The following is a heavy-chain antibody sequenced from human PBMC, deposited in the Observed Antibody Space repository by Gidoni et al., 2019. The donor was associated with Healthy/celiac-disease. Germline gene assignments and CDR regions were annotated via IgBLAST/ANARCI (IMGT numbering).Heavy chain of an antibody. CDR2: IWYDGSNK. Sequence: QGQLVESGVCVVHPGRSLGPSCAASGFTFSSYGMHWVRQAPGRGLEWVAVIWYDGSNKYYADSVKGRFTISRDNSKNTLYLQMNSLRAEDTAVYYCARSPVLLWFGELSFFDYWGQGTLVTVSS. CDR1: GFTFSSYG. V-gene: IGHV3-33*01. J-gene: IGHJ4*02. D-gene: IGHD3-10*01. CDR3: ARSPVLLWFGELSFFDY.